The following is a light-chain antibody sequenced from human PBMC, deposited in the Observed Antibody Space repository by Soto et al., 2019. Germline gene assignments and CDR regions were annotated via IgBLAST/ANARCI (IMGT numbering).Light chain of an antibody. J-gene: IGKJ2*01. Sequence: DIHLTQSPSTLSAFVGDRVTISCRAHQSISGRLAWYQQKAGRAPNLLIYDASTLETGVPLRFSGSGSGTEFTLTISGLQPDDFATYYCQQYHSYPYTFGQGTKLEIK. CDR3: QQYHSYPYT. V-gene: IGKV1-5*01. CDR2: DAS. CDR1: QSISGR.